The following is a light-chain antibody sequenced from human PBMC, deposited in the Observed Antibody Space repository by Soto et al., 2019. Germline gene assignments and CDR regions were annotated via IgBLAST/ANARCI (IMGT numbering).Light chain of an antibody. CDR1: QGISSY. Sequence: AIRMTQSPSSLSASTGARVTITCRASQGISSYLAWYQQKPGKAPKLLIYAASTLQSGVPSRFSGSGSGTDFTLTISCLQSEDFATYYCQQYYSYPVTFGGGTKVEIK. V-gene: IGKV1-8*01. CDR2: AAS. J-gene: IGKJ4*01. CDR3: QQYYSYPVT.